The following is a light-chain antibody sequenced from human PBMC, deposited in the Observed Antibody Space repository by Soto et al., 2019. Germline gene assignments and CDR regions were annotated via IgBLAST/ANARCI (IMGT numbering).Light chain of an antibody. Sequence: QSALTQPPSVSGSPGQSVTISCTGSRSDVATRNSVSWYQQAPGTAPKLIIFEVNNRPSGVPDRFSESKSGNTASLTISGLQPEDEADYYCSSYISAITSHVFGTGTKLTVL. V-gene: IGLV2-18*02. J-gene: IGLJ1*01. CDR2: EVN. CDR1: RSDVATRNS. CDR3: SSYISAITSHV.